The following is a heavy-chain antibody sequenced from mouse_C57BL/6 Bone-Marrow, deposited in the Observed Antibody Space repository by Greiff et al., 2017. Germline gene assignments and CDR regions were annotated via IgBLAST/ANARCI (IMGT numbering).Heavy chain of an antibody. CDR2: ISSGSSTI. Sequence: EVMLVESGGGLVKPGGSLKLSCAASGFTFSDYGMHWVRQAPEKGLEWVAYISSGSSTIYYADTVKGRFTISRDNAKNTLFLQMTSLRSEDTAMYDCARRGYYYGSSYDWYFDVWGTGTTVTVSS. J-gene: IGHJ1*03. CDR3: ARRGYYYGSSYDWYFDV. D-gene: IGHD1-1*01. CDR1: GFTFSDYG. V-gene: IGHV5-17*01.